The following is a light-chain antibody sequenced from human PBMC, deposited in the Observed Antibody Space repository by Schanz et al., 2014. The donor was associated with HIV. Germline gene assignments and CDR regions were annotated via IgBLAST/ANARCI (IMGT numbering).Light chain of an antibody. V-gene: IGKV3-20*01. CDR3: QQYFDIQT. CDR2: GAS. Sequence: EIVLTQSPGTLSLSPGERATLSCRASQTVSSNSLGWYQQKRGQAPRLLIYGASTRATGIPARFSGSGSGTDFTLTISGLQAEDVAVYFCQQYFDIQTFGQGTRVEVQ. CDR1: QTVSSNS. J-gene: IGKJ1*01.